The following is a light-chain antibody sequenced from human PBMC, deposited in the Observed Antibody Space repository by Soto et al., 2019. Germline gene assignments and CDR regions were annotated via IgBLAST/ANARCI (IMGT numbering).Light chain of an antibody. Sequence: EIVLTQSPGTLSLSTGERATLSCRASQSVSNNYLAWYQQKPGQAPRLLIYGASTRATGIPARFSGSGSGTEFTLTISSLQPEDVATYYCQKYNSAPLTFGGGTKVDIK. CDR3: QKYNSAPLT. CDR2: GAS. V-gene: IGKV3-15*01. J-gene: IGKJ4*01. CDR1: QSVSNN.